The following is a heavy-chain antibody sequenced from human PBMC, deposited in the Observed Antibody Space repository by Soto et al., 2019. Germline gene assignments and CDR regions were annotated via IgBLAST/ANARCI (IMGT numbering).Heavy chain of an antibody. CDR1: GGTFSSYA. V-gene: IGHV1-69*06. J-gene: IGHJ4*02. Sequence: GASVKVSCKASGGTFSSYAISWVRQAPGQGLEWMGGIIPIFGTANYAQKFQGRVTITADKSTSTAYMELSSLRSEDTAVYYCARVLYCTNGVCPPVPYLDYWGQGTLVTVSS. CDR3: ARVLYCTNGVCPPVPYLDY. D-gene: IGHD2-8*01. CDR2: IIPIFGTA.